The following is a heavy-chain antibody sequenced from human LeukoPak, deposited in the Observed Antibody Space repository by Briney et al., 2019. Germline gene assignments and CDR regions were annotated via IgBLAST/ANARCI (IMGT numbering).Heavy chain of an antibody. CDR3: ARTIRGY. V-gene: IGHV3-7*03. CDR2: IKEDGSEK. J-gene: IGHJ4*02. D-gene: IGHD3-10*01. CDR1: GSTFSNYW. Sequence: GGSLRLSCAASGSTFSNYWMSWVRQAPGKGLEWVANIKEDGSEKHYVDSVKGRFTISRDNAKNSLYLQMNSLRVEDTAVYYCARTIRGYWGQGTLVPVSS.